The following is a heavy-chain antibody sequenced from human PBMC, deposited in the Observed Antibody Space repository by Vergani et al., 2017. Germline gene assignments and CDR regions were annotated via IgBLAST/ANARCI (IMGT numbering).Heavy chain of an antibody. Sequence: EEKLVESGGGLVQPGRSLRLSCEASGFRFDEYAMHWVRRVPGKGLEWVSGVSWNSETIRYADSVKGRFTISRDNAKNTLYLEMNSLRGDDTAIYYCVRARCSGPCFMSNWFDSWGQGTLVTVSS. J-gene: IGHJ5*01. CDR3: VRARCSGPCFMSNWFDS. CDR2: VSWNSETI. V-gene: IGHV3-9*01. D-gene: IGHD5-12*01. CDR1: GFRFDEYA.